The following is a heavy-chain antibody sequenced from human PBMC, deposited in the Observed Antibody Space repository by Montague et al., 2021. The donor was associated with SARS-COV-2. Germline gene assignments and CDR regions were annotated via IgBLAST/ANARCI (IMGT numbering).Heavy chain of an antibody. CDR1: GDSVSICSYY. Sequence: SETLSLTCTVSGDSVSICSYYWSWIRQPPGKGLEWIVYIYYSGSTNYNPSLKIRVTISVYTYKNQFSLNLISVTAADSAVYYCPRHPWHITILGVVTRSGMDVWGQGTMVTVSS. CDR3: PRHPWHITILGVVTRSGMDV. CDR2: IYYSGST. V-gene: IGHV4-61*01. J-gene: IGHJ6*02. D-gene: IGHD3-3*01.